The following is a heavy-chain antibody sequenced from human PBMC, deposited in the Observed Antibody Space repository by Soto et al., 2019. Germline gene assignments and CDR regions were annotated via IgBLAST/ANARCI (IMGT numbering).Heavy chain of an antibody. CDR2: VYYSGNT. J-gene: IGHJ6*02. D-gene: IGHD6-6*01. CDR1: GGSISNYY. V-gene: IGHV4-59*08. Sequence: LSLTCTISGGSISNYYWTWIRQTPGKGLEWIGYVYYSGNTNYNPSLKSRVSISVDMSKNQLSLKLSSATAADTAVYYCARSMYSTSAQLYYGMDVWGQGTTVTVSS. CDR3: ARSMYSTSAQLYYGMDV.